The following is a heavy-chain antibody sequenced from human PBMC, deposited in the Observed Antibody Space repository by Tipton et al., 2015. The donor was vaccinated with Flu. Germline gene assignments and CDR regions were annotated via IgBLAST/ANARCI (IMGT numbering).Heavy chain of an antibody. V-gene: IGHV1-46*01. D-gene: IGHD1-1*01. J-gene: IGHJ3*02. CDR3: ARDEGVGTYTFDI. Sequence: QVQLVQSGAEVKKPGASVKVSCKASGYTFTSYNMHWVRQAPGQGLEWMGIIYPAGGGISYAQKFQGRVIMTRDKSTGTVHMELSSLRSDDTAMYYCARDEGVGTYTFDIWGKGTMVTVSS. CDR2: IYPAGGGI. CDR1: GYTFTSYN.